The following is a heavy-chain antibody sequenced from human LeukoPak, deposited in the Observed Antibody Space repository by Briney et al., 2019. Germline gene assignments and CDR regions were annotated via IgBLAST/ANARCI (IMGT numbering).Heavy chain of an antibody. V-gene: IGHV4-4*09. CDR3: ARIPLGYSGAYYFDS. CDR2: VYISGST. CDR1: GGSISNYY. J-gene: IGHJ4*02. Sequence: SETLSLTCSVSGGSISNYYWSWIRQPPGKGLEWIGYVYISGSTNYNPSLRSRVTIALDTSKRQFSLELSSVTAADTALYYCARIPLGYSGAYYFDSWGQGTLVTVSS. D-gene: IGHD5-12*01.